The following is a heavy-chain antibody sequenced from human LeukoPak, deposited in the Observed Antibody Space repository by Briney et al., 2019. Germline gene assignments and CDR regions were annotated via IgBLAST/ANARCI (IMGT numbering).Heavy chain of an antibody. J-gene: IGHJ4*02. CDR1: GFTFSNAW. V-gene: IGHV3-23*01. CDR2: ISGSGGST. CDR3: AKLPYLYCTNGVCLFDY. D-gene: IGHD2-8*01. Sequence: GGSLRLSCAASGFTFSNAWMSWVRQAPGKGLEWVSAISGSGGSTYYADSVKGRFTISRDNSKNTLYLQMNSLRAEDTAVYYCAKLPYLYCTNGVCLFDYWGQGTLVTVSS.